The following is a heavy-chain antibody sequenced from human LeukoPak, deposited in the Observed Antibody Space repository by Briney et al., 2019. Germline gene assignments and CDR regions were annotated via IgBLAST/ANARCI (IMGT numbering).Heavy chain of an antibody. V-gene: IGHV5-51*01. CDR3: ALNPLGYCSGRRCYIGC. D-gene: IGHD2-15*01. CDR1: GYSFTNYW. J-gene: IGHJ4*02. CDR2: IYPGDSDT. Sequence: GESLQISCKGSGYSFTNYWIGWVRQMPGKGLEWMGIIYPGDSDTRYSPSFQGQVTISADKSISTAYLQWSSLKASDTAMYYCALNPLGYCSGRRCYIGCWGQGTLVTVFS.